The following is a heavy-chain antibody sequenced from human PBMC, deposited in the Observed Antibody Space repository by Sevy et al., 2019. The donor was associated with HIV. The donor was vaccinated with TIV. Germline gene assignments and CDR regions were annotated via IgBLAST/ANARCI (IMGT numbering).Heavy chain of an antibody. Sequence: GGSLRLSCAASGFRFRDYRMNWVRQAPGKGLEWVSYITSSSNTINYADSVKSRFTISRDNGRNSLYLQINSLRHEDTAVYYCARDRGRGEVALDLWGQGTLVTVSS. V-gene: IGHV3-48*02. CDR3: ARDRGRGEVALDL. J-gene: IGHJ5*02. D-gene: IGHD3-10*01. CDR2: ITSSSNTI. CDR1: GFRFRDYR.